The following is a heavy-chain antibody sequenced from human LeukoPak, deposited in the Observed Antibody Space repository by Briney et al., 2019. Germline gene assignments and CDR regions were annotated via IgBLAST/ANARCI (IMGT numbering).Heavy chain of an antibody. V-gene: IGHV4-39*01. J-gene: IGHJ4*02. CDR3: AVGEARPWRYFDWLHPPRHPYYFDY. D-gene: IGHD3-9*01. Sequence: DPSETLSLTCTVSGGSISGSSYYWGWLRQPPGKGLEWIGNVYYSGTTYYSPSLKSRVTISVDTSKNQFSLKLSSVTAADTAVYYCAVGEARPWRYFDWLHPPRHPYYFDYWGQGTLVTVSS. CDR2: VYYSGTT. CDR1: GGSISGSSYY.